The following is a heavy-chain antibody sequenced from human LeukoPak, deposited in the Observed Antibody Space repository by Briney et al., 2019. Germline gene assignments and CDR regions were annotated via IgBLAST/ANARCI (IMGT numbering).Heavy chain of an antibody. D-gene: IGHD4-23*01. V-gene: IGHV3-30-3*01. CDR1: GFTFSSYS. J-gene: IGHJ4*02. CDR2: ISDDGINK. Sequence: PGGSLRLSCAASGFTFSSYSMHWVRQAQGKGLEWVAVISDDGINKYYADSVKGRFTISRDNSRNTLYLQMNSLRAEDTAVYYCARDYGGNSDFDYWGQGTLVTVSS. CDR3: ARDYGGNSDFDY.